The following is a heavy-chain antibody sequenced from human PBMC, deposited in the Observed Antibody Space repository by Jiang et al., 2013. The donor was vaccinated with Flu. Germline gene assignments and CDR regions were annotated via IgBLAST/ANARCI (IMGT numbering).Heavy chain of an antibody. D-gene: IGHD5-18*01. CDR2: IYYSGST. J-gene: IGHJ4*02. CDR1: GGSISSSSYY. V-gene: IGHV4-39*01. CDR3: ARLNIFGGQLWLVGDRTYIFDY. Sequence: GLVKPSETLSLTCTVSGGSISSSSYYWGWIRQPPGKGLEWIGSIYYSGSTYYNPSLKSRVTISVDTSKNQFSLKLSSVTAADTAVYYCARLNIFGGQLWLVGDRTYIFDYWGQGTLVTVSS.